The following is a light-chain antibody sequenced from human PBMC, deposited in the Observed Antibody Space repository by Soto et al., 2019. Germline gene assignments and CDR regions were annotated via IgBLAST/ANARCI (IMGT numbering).Light chain of an antibody. CDR3: FSYTSSGTYV. V-gene: IGLV2-14*01. J-gene: IGLJ1*01. CDR2: EVS. CDR1: STDVGGYNY. Sequence: QSALAQPPSAAGSPGQSVTISCTGTSTDVGGYNYVSWYQQHPGKAPKLMIYEVSNRPSGVYNRFSGSKSGNTASLTISGLQAEDETDYYCFSYTSSGTYVFGTGTKVTVL.